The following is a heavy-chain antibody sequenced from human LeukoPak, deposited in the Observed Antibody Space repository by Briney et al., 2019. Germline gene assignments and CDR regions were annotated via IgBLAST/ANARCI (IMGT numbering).Heavy chain of an antibody. CDR2: INTNTGNP. CDR1: GGTFSSHA. CDR3: ARGRHPRKWLVYE. Sequence: ASVKVSCKASGGTFSSHAITWVRQAPGQGLEWMGWINTNTGNPTYAQGFTGRFVFSLDTSVSTAYLQISSLKAEDTAVYYCARGRHPRKWLVYEWGQGTLVTVSS. J-gene: IGHJ4*02. D-gene: IGHD6-19*01. V-gene: IGHV7-4-1*02.